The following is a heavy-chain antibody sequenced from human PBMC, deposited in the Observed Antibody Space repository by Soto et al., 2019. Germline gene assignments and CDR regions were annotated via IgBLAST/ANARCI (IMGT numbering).Heavy chain of an antibody. V-gene: IGHV3-9*01. CDR1: GFTFDDYA. CDR2: ISWNSGSI. D-gene: IGHD6-19*01. J-gene: IGHJ4*02. CDR3: AKDIGISIAVAGTYFDY. Sequence: EVQLVESGGGLVQPGRSLRLSCAASGFTFDDYAMHWVRQAPGKGLEWVSGISWNSGSIGYADSVKGRFTISRDNAKNSLYLQMNSLRAEDTALYYCAKDIGISIAVAGTYFDYWGQGTLVTVSS.